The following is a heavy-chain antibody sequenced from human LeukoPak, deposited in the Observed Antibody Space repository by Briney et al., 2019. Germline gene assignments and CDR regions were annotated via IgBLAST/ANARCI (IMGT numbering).Heavy chain of an antibody. D-gene: IGHD6-13*01. Sequence: PSETLSLTCTVSGGSISSYYWSWIRQPPGKGLEWIGYIYYSGSTNYNPSLKSRVTISVDTSRNQFSRKLSSVTAADTAVYYCARSYSSSWYITQYYYYMDVWGKGATVTVSS. CDR3: ARSYSSSWYITQYYYYMDV. J-gene: IGHJ6*03. CDR2: IYYSGST. V-gene: IGHV4-59*01. CDR1: GGSISSYY.